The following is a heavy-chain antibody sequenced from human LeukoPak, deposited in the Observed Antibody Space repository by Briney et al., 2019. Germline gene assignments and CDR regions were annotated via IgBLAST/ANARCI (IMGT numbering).Heavy chain of an antibody. CDR2: ISAYNGNT. D-gene: IGHD4-17*01. Sequence: ASVKVSCKASGYTFTSYDINWVRQATGQGLEWMGWISAYNGNTNYAQKLQGRVTMTTDTSTSTAYMELRSLRSDDTALYYCARDSGDSLDYWGQGTLVTVSS. J-gene: IGHJ4*02. CDR3: ARDSGDSLDY. V-gene: IGHV1-18*01. CDR1: GYTFTSYD.